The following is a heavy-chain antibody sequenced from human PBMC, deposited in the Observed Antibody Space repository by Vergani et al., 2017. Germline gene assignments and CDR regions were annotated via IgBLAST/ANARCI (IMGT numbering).Heavy chain of an antibody. CDR3: ARGSLGYSSGWYWLDY. CDR2: IIPILGIA. D-gene: IGHD6-19*01. Sequence: QVQLVQSGAEVKKPGSSVKVSCKASGGTFSSYTISWVRQAPGQGLEWMGRIIPILGIANYAQKFQGRVTITADESTSTAYMELSSLRSEDTAVYYCARGSLGYSSGWYWLDYWGQGTLVTVSS. J-gene: IGHJ4*02. V-gene: IGHV1-69*02. CDR1: GGTFSSYT.